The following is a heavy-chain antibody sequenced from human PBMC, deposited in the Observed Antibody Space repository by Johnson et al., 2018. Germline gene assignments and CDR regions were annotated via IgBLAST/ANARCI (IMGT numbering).Heavy chain of an antibody. V-gene: IGHV3-72*01. J-gene: IGHJ4*02. D-gene: IGHD1-26*01. Sequence: EVQLVESGGGLVQPGGSLRLSCAASGFSVSDHYMDWDRQAPGKGLEWVGRTRNKVNSYTTEYAASVKGRFTISRDDSKNSLYLQMSSLKTEDTAVYCCAKDLSGSYTIDYWGQGTLVTVSS. CDR3: AKDLSGSYTIDY. CDR2: TRNKVNSYTT. CDR1: GFSVSDHY.